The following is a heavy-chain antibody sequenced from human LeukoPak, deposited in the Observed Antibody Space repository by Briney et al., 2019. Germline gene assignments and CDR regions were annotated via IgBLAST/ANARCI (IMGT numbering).Heavy chain of an antibody. J-gene: IGHJ3*01. D-gene: IGHD1-14*01. V-gene: IGHV3-7*01. CDR3: IVVVEPPDSDGFDV. Sequence: PGGSLRLSCAASGFTFSNYWMGWVRQAPGKGLEWVANIKQDGSEIYYVDSVKGRFTISRDNARNTLSLEMNSLTIEDTAVYYCIVVVEPPDSDGFDVWGQGTMITVSS. CDR2: IKQDGSEI. CDR1: GFTFSNYW.